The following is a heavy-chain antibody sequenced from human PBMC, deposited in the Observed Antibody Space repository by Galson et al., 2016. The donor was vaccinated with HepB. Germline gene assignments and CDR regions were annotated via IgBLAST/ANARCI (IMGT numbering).Heavy chain of an antibody. V-gene: IGHV3-11*06. Sequence: SLRLSCAASGFTFSDYYMTWIRQAPGKGLEWVSYISSRSSYTNYADSLKGRFTISRDNAKNSLYLQMNSLRAEDTAVYYCPRCALAGNPRDTYYMDVWGEGTTVTVSS. CDR1: GFTFSDYY. D-gene: IGHD6-19*01. CDR2: ISSRSSYT. CDR3: PRCALAGNPRDTYYMDV. J-gene: IGHJ6*03.